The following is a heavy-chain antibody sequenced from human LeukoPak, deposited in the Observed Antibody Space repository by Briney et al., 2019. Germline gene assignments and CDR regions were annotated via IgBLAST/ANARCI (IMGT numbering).Heavy chain of an antibody. CDR2: IYYSGST. CDR3: ARVLLDGDYDTGAFDI. J-gene: IGHJ3*02. D-gene: IGHD4-17*01. Sequence: SETLSLTCTVSGGSISSYYWSWIRQPPGKGLEWIGYIYYSGSTNYNPSLKSRVTISVDTSKNQFSLKLSSVTAADTAVYYCARVLLDGDYDTGAFDIWGQGTMVTVSS. CDR1: GGSISSYY. V-gene: IGHV4-59*01.